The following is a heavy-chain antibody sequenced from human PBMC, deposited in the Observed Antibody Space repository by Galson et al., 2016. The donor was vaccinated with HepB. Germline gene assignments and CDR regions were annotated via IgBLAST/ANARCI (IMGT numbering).Heavy chain of an antibody. J-gene: IGHJ3*02. CDR1: GYIFTDYW. D-gene: IGHD6-19*01. CDR3: ARRSEQWLLKGASDI. Sequence: QSGAEVKKPGESLKISCKASGYIFTDYWIAWVRQLPGKGLEWMGIIYPSDSDTRYSPAFQGQVTISVDKSIATAYLQWSSLKASDTAMYYCARRSEQWLLKGASDIWGQGTMVTVSS. CDR2: IYPSDSDT. V-gene: IGHV5-51*01.